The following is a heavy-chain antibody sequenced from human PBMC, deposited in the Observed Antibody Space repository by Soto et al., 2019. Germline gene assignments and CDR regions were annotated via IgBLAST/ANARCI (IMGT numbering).Heavy chain of an antibody. CDR1: GGSISSSNW. Sequence: SETLSLTCAVSGGSISSSNWWSWVRQPPGKGLEWIGEIYADSVKGRFIISRDNSKNTVYLEMNTLRVEDSALYYCVRDGGEFDYWGQGTLVTVSS. J-gene: IGHJ4*02. V-gene: IGHV4-4*02. D-gene: IGHD3-16*01. CDR2: IYAD. CDR3: VRDGGEFDY.